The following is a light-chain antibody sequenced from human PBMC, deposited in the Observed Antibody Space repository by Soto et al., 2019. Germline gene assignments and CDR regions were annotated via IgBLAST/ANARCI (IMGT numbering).Light chain of an antibody. J-gene: IGLJ1*01. V-gene: IGLV2-14*01. CDR1: SSDVGGYNY. CDR3: NSYTSTTPYV. Sequence: QSVLTQPASVSGSPGQSMTISCTGTSSDVGGYNYVSWFQVHPGKAPKLILYQVNNRPSGVSNRFSGSKSGNTASLTISGLQAEDEADYYCNSYTSTTPYVFGTGTKLTVL. CDR2: QVN.